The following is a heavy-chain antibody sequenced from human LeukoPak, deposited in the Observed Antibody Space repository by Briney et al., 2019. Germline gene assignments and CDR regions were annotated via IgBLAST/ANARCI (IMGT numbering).Heavy chain of an antibody. CDR1: GGSISSGSYY. J-gene: IGHJ4*02. Sequence: SETPFLTCTVSGGSISSGSYYWRWIRQPAGKGLEWLGRIYTRSTNYNPSLKSRVTISVDTSKNQISLKLSSVTAADTAVYYCVRSRAEATYYFDYWGQGTLVTVSS. CDR2: IYTRST. V-gene: IGHV4-61*02. CDR3: VRSRAEATYYFDY.